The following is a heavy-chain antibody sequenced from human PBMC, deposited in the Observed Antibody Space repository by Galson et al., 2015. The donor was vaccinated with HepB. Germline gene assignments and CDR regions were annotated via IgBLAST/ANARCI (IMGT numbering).Heavy chain of an antibody. CDR3: ARVPRRTTVTTGWSDP. Sequence: CAISGDSVSSDSVTWNRIRQAPSRGLQWLGRTYYRSKWYNDYAVSVNSRITINPNTSKNQFSLQLNSVTPEDTAVYYCARVPRRTTVTTGWSDPWGQGTLVTVSS. CDR1: GDSVSSDSVT. J-gene: IGHJ5*02. CDR2: TYYRSKWYN. V-gene: IGHV6-1*01. D-gene: IGHD4-11*01.